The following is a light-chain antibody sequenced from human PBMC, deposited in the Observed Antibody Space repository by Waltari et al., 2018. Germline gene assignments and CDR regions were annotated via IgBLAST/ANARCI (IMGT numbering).Light chain of an antibody. CDR2: WAS. J-gene: IGKJ1*01. V-gene: IGKV4-1*01. CDR1: QTISYSSNNKNY. Sequence: DIVMTQSPDSLAVSLGERATINCKSSQTISYSSNNKNYLAWYQQKPGQPPRLLISWASSRAAGVPDRFSGSGSGTDFTLTISSLQVEDVAIYYCQQYYSVPLTFGQGTKVGIK. CDR3: QQYYSVPLT.